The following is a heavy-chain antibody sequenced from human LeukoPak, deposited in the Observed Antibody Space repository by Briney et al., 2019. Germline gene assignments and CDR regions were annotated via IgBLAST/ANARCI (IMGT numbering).Heavy chain of an antibody. CDR2: LSDSGGIT. J-gene: IGHJ4*02. Sequence: GSLRLSCAASGFTFSNYALSWVRQAPGKGLEWVSSLSDSGGITYYADSMKGRFTISRDNSKNTLYLQMNSLRAEDTAIYYCAKGYPRFDYWGQGTPVTVSS. V-gene: IGHV3-23*01. CDR3: AKGYPRFDY. CDR1: GFTFSNYA. D-gene: IGHD1-14*01.